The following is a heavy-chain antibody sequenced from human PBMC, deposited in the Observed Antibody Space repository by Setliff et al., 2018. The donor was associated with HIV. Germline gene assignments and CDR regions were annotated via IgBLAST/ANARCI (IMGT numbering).Heavy chain of an antibody. CDR2: INPNNGVT. CDR1: GYTFTGYY. V-gene: IGHV1-2*02. D-gene: IGHD3-22*01. J-gene: IGHJ4*02. Sequence: ASVKVSCKASGYTFTGYYMHWVRQAPGQGLEWMGWINPNNGVTYYAQKLQGRVTMTRDTSIGTAYMELTKLTSDDTALYYCARERAPTHDASGPFDYWGQGTLVTVSS. CDR3: ARERAPTHDASGPFDY.